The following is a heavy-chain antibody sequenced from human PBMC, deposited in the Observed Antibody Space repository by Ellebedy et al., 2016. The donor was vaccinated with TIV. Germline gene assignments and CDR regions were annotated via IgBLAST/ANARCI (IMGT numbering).Heavy chain of an antibody. D-gene: IGHD3-10*01. V-gene: IGHV4-34*01. CDR1: GFTVATNH. CDR2: INHSGST. CDR3: GRVITMVRGVFDY. Sequence: ESLKISCAVSGFTVATNHMNWVRQPPGKGLEWIGEINHSGSTNYNPSLKSRVTISVDTSKNQFSLKLSSVTAADTAVYYCGRVITMVRGVFDYWGQGTLVTVSS. J-gene: IGHJ4*02.